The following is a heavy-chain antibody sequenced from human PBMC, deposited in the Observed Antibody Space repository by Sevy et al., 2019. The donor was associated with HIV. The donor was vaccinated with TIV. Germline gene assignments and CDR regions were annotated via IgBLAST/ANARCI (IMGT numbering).Heavy chain of an antibody. CDR2: ISYSGSS. CDR3: TAIYYCVRHLFHDFAWGSHRYRDAFDL. Sequence: SETLSLTCTVSGGSINTIGYYWGWVRQPPGKGLEWIGSISYSGSSYYNPSLKSRVTISVDTSKNQFSLNLSSVTAADTGTAADTAIYYCVRHLFHDFAWGSHRYRDAFDLWGQGTLVTVSS. CDR1: GGSINTIGYY. J-gene: IGHJ3*01. V-gene: IGHV4-39*01. D-gene: IGHD3-16*02.